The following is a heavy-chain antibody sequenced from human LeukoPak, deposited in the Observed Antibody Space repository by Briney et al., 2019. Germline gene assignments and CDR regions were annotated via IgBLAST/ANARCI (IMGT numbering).Heavy chain of an antibody. J-gene: IGHJ4*02. Sequence: SVKVSCKASGGTFSSYAISWVRQAPGQGLEWMGRIIPIFGIANYAQKFQGRVAITADKSTSTAYMELSSLRSEGTAVYYCARGRTVAGILRWGQGTLVTVSS. CDR1: GGTFSSYA. CDR3: ARGRTVAGILR. D-gene: IGHD6-19*01. V-gene: IGHV1-69*04. CDR2: IIPIFGIA.